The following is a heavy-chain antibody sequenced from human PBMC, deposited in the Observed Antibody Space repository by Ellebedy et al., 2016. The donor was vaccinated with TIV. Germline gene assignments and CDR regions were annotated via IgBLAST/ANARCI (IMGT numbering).Heavy chain of an antibody. CDR3: ARDLPKGYCSSTSCYTY. Sequence: GESLKISXAASGFTFDDYAMHWVRQAPGKGLEWVSLISWDGGSTYYADSVKGRFTISRDNAKNSLYLQMNSLRAEDTAVYYCARDLPKGYCSSTSCYTYWGQGTLVTVSS. D-gene: IGHD2-2*02. J-gene: IGHJ4*02. CDR1: GFTFDDYA. CDR2: ISWDGGST. V-gene: IGHV3-43D*03.